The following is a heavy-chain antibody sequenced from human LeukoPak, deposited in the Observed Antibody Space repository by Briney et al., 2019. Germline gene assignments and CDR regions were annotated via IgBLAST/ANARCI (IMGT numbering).Heavy chain of an antibody. D-gene: IGHD1-26*01. V-gene: IGHV6-1*01. CDR1: GDSFSSNSAA. J-gene: IGHJ5*02. Sequence: SQTLSLTCAISGDSFSSNSAAWNWIRQSPSRGLEWLGSTYYRSKWYNDYAVSVKSRITINPDTSKNQFSLQLNSVTPEDTAVYYCARDLSGSYTPSHWFDPWGQGTLVTVSS. CDR2: TYYRSKWYN. CDR3: ARDLSGSYTPSHWFDP.